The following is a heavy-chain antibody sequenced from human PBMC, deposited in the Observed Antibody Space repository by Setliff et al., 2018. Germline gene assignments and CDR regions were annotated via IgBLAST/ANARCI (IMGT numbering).Heavy chain of an antibody. CDR3: ARARGVGTTSHHMDV. Sequence: GGSLRLSCEVSGFNFDDYGMTWVRQVPGKGLEWVSTLTWNGRTITYADSVKGRFIISKDNPKNSLSLQMNSLRPDDTAFYYCARARGVGTTSHHMDVWGKGTTVTVSS. J-gene: IGHJ6*03. CDR2: LTWNGRTI. CDR1: GFNFDDYG. V-gene: IGHV3-20*04. D-gene: IGHD2-8*01.